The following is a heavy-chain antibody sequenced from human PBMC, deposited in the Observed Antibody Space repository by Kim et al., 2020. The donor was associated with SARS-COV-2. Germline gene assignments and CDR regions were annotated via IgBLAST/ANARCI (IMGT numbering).Heavy chain of an antibody. Sequence: GGSLRLSCAASGFTFSSYAMSWVRQAPGKGLEWVSGISDSGGSTCYGDSVRGRFIISRDNSKNTLYLQMNRLRAEDTAVYYCAKDRVGATRYNWFDPWG. CDR3: AKDRVGATRYNWFDP. D-gene: IGHD1-26*01. V-gene: IGHV3-23*01. CDR2: ISDSGGST. CDR1: GFTFSSYA. J-gene: IGHJ5*02.